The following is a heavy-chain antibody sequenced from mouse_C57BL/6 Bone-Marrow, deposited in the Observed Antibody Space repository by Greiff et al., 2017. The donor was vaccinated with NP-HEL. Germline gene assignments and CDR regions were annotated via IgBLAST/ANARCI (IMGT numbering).Heavy chain of an antibody. D-gene: IGHD1-1*01. J-gene: IGHJ4*01. Sequence: EVKVVESGGGLVKPGGSLKLSCAASGFTFSDYGMHWVRQAPEKGLEWVAYISSGSSTIYYADTVKGRFTISRDNAKNTLFLQMTSLRSEDTAMYYCARTHYYGSRDAMDYWGQGTSVTVSS. V-gene: IGHV5-17*01. CDR3: ARTHYYGSRDAMDY. CDR2: ISSGSSTI. CDR1: GFTFSDYG.